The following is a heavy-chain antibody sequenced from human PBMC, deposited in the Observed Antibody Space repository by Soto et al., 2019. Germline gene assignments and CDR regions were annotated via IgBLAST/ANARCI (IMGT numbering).Heavy chain of an antibody. V-gene: IGHV1-69*13. CDR1: GGTFSSYA. D-gene: IGHD3-9*01. CDR3: ARGGLYYDILTGYLPHGGFDP. Sequence: GASVKVSCKASGGTFSSYAISWVRQAPGQGLEWMGGIIPIFGTAGYAQKFQGRVTMTADDSISTAYMELSSLRSEDTAVYYCARGGLYYDILTGYLPHGGFDPWGQGTLVTVSS. CDR2: IIPIFGTA. J-gene: IGHJ5*02.